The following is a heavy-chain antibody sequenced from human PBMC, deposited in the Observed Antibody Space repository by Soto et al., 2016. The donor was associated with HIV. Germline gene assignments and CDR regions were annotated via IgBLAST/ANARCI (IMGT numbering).Heavy chain of an antibody. CDR1: GYSIGSGYY. V-gene: IGHV4-38-2*02. CDR2: VYHSGST. D-gene: IGHD5-12*01. J-gene: IGHJ3*01. Sequence: QVQLQESGPGLVKPSETLSLTCIVSGYSIGSGYYWAWIRQPPGKGLEWIGSVYHSGSTYYNPSLKSRVTISVDTSKNQFPLKVNSVSAADTAVYYCARDRETWLQYDVFHLWGPGTMVTVSS. CDR3: ARDRETWLQYDVFHL.